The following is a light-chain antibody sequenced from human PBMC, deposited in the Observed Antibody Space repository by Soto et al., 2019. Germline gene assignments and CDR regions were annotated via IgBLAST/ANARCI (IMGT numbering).Light chain of an antibody. CDR3: QQYNSYSST. CDR1: QDITNY. CDR2: DAS. V-gene: IGKV1-33*01. Sequence: DIQMTQSPSSLSASVGDRFTITCRAIQDITNYLNWYQQKPGKAPRLLLYDASSLETGVPSRFSGSGSGTEFTLTISSLQADDFAIYYCQQYNSYSSTFGQGTKVDIK. J-gene: IGKJ1*01.